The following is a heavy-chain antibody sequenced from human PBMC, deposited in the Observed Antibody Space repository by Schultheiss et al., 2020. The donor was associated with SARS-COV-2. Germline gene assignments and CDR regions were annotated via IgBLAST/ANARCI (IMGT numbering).Heavy chain of an antibody. J-gene: IGHJ5*02. CDR3: TRDIGGIAGS. CDR2: IKQDGSEK. CDR1: GFTVSSNY. V-gene: IGHV3-7*01. Sequence: GGSLRLSCAASGFTVSSNYMSWVRQAPGKGLEWVANIKQDGSEKYYVDSVKGRFTISRDNAKNSLYLQMNSLRAEDTAVYYCTRDIGGIAGSWGQGTLVTVSS. D-gene: IGHD6-13*01.